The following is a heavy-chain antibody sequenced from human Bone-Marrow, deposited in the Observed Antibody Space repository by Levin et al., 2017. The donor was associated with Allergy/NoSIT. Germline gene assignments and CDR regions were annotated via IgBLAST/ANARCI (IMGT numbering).Heavy chain of an antibody. CDR2: ITSSSNNI. CDR3: VRHNGYLLFDY. Sequence: PGGSLRLSCVASGFTFSSHSMDWVRQAPGKGLEWVSYITSSSNNIQYADSVKGRFTISRDNAKNSLYLQMNSLREEDTAVYYCVRHNGYLLFDYWGQGTLVTVSS. D-gene: IGHD5-18*01. J-gene: IGHJ4*02. V-gene: IGHV3-48*02. CDR1: GFTFSSHS.